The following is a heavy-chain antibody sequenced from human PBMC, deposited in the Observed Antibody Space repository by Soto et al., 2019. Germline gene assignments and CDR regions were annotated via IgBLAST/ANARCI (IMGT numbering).Heavy chain of an antibody. V-gene: IGHV2-5*01. CDR3: APRQSYDMNTGYDAFDI. J-gene: IGHJ3*02. CDR1: GFSFSTSGVG. D-gene: IGHD3-22*01. Sequence: QITLKQSGPTLVKPTQTLTLTCTFSGFSFSTSGVGVGWIRQPPGKALEWLALIYWNDDKRYSPSLESRITITKDTSNTQVVLTMTNMDPVDTARYSCAPRQSYDMNTGYDAFDIWDQGTMVTVAS. CDR2: IYWNDDK.